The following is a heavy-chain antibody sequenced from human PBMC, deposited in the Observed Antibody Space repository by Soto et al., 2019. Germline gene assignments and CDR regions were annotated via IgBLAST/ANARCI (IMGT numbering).Heavy chain of an antibody. V-gene: IGHV3-11*06. D-gene: IGHD2-21*01. CDR3: ARTAYGFSGMDV. CDR2: ISSSSSYT. CDR1: GFTFSDYY. Sequence: GGSLRLSCAASGFTFSDYYMSWIRQAPGKGLERVSYISSSSSYTNYADSVKGRFTISRDNAKNSLYLQMNSLRAEDTAVYYCARTAYGFSGMDVWGQGTTVTVSS. J-gene: IGHJ6*02.